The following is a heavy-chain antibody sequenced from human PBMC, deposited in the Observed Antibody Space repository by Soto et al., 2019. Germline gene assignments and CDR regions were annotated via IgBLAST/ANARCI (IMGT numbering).Heavy chain of an antibody. V-gene: IGHV1-3*01. CDR2: INAGNGKT. CDR3: ARDRNLVMVRGVTVYYMDV. CDR1: GYTFTSYA. D-gene: IGHD3-10*01. J-gene: IGHJ6*03. Sequence: QVQLVQSGAEVKKPGASVKVSCKPSGYTFTSYAMHWVRQAPGQRLEWMGWINAGNGKTKYSQKFQGRVTITRDKSASTAYMELSSLRSEDTAVYYCARDRNLVMVRGVTVYYMDVWGKGTTVTVSS.